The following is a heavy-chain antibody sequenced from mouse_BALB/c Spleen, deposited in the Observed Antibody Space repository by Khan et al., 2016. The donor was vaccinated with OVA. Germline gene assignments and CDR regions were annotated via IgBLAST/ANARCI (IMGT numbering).Heavy chain of an antibody. CDR1: GYTFTSYT. CDR2: INPNNGYT. J-gene: IGHJ3*01. V-gene: IGHV1-4*01. Sequence: VELVESGAELARPGASVKMSCKTSGYTFTSYTIHWIKLRPGQGLEWIGYINPNNGYTNYNQKFKDKATLTADKSYTTVYMQLSSLTSDDSAIYTCVRDGDYYRNDGWFAYWGQGTLVTVSA. CDR3: VRDGDYYRNDGWFAY. D-gene: IGHD2-14*01.